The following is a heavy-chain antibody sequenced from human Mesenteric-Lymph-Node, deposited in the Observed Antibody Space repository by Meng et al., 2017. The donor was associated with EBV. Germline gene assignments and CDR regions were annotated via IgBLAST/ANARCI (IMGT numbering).Heavy chain of an antibody. D-gene: IGHD2-2*01. Sequence: EVQVGESGGGLVKPGGSLRLSCAASGFTFSSYSMNWVRQAPGKGLEWVSSISTSGSYIYYADSVKGRFTISRDNSKNTLYLQMNRLRVEDRATYYCGKDRRDCSSVSCLYFCDSWGQGTLVTVSS. CDR2: ISTSGSYI. J-gene: IGHJ4*02. CDR1: GFTFSSYS. V-gene: IGHV3-21*04. CDR3: GKDRRDCSSVSCLYFCDS.